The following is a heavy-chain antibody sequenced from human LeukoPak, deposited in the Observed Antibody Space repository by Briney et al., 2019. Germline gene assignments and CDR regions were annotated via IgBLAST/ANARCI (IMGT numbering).Heavy chain of an antibody. CDR1: GFTVSSNY. CDR3: ARDLYHYSSSWYPRAFDI. J-gene: IGHJ3*02. V-gene: IGHV3-66*01. CDR2: IYSGGST. D-gene: IGHD6-13*01. Sequence: GGSLRLSCAASGFTVSSNYMSWVRQAPGKGLEWVSVIYSGGSTYYADSVKGRFTISRDNSKNTLYLQMNSLRAEDTAVYYCARDLYHYSSSWYPRAFDIWGQGTMVTVSS.